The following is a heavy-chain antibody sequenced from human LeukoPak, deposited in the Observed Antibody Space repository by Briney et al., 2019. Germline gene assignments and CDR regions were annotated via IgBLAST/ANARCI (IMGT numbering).Heavy chain of an antibody. CDR1: GFTFSSNY. Sequence: GGSLRLSCAASGFTFSSNYMSWVRQAPGKGLEWVSVIYSGGSTYYADSVKGRFTISRDNSKNTLYLQMNSLRAEDTAVYYCASGKSYSSSSELSSFDYWGQGPLVTVSS. J-gene: IGHJ4*02. CDR3: ASGKSYSSSSELSSFDY. V-gene: IGHV3-53*01. CDR2: IYSGGST. D-gene: IGHD6-13*01.